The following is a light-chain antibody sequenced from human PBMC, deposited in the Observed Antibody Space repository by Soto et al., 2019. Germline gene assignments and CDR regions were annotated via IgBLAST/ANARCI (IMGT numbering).Light chain of an antibody. Sequence: DIQMTQSPSSRFALVGDRFTFIGRPGQGISGYLNCFHQKPGKAPKFLIYAASSLQSGVPSRFSGSGSGTDFTLTISSLQPEDFATYYCQQSYSTPLFGPGTKVDIK. J-gene: IGKJ3*01. CDR2: AAS. CDR1: QGISGY. V-gene: IGKV1-39*01. CDR3: QQSYSTPL.